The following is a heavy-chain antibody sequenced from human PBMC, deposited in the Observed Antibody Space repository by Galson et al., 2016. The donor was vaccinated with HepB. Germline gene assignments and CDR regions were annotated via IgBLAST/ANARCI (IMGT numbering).Heavy chain of an antibody. CDR2: ISSNGGTT. D-gene: IGHD3-16*02. CDR3: VKEMGYYDYVGGIYHYYFDH. V-gene: IGHV3-64D*09. Sequence: SLRLSCAASGFAFSSYAMSWVRQAPGKGLEYVSAISSNGGTTYYADSVKGRFTISRDNSKNTLYLQMSSLRPEDTALFYCVKEMGYYDYVGGIYHYYFDHWGQGSLVTVSS. J-gene: IGHJ4*02. CDR1: GFAFSSYA.